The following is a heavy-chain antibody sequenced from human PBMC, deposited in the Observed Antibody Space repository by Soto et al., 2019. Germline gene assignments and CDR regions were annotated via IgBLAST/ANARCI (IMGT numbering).Heavy chain of an antibody. CDR3: AKDRPRRDGYNLYYYYYGMDV. V-gene: IGHV3-30*18. D-gene: IGHD5-12*01. CDR2: ISYDGSNK. CDR1: GFTFSSYG. Sequence: VGSLRLSCAASGFTFSSYGMHWVRQAPGKGLEWVAVISYDGSNKYYADSVKGRFTISRDNSKNTLYLQMNSLRAEDTAVYYCAKDRPRRDGYNLYYYYYGMDVWGQGTTVTVSS. J-gene: IGHJ6*02.